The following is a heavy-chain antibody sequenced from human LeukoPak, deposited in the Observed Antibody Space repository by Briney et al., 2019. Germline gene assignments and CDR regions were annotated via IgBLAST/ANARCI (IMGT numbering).Heavy chain of an antibody. CDR3: ARDLGGYNYGYSFDY. CDR1: GGSISSYY. D-gene: IGHD5-18*01. Sequence: SETLSLTCTVSGGSISSYYWSWIRQPPGKGLEWIGYIYSSGSTNYNPSLKSRVTMSVDTSKNQFSLKLFSVTAADTAVYYCARDLGGYNYGYSFDYWGQGTLVTVSS. V-gene: IGHV4-59*12. J-gene: IGHJ4*02. CDR2: IYSSGST.